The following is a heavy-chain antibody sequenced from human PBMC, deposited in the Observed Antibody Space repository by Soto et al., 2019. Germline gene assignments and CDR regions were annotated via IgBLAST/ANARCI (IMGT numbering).Heavy chain of an antibody. D-gene: IGHD2-8*02. CDR1: GFTFSSCA. V-gene: IGHV3-30*18. CDR3: VKDRSDTWSFDY. Sequence: GGSLRLSYVASGFTFSSCAMHWVLQVPGKGLEWLAVVTPDGSLYPYGDSVKGRFSISRDNSRKTLYLQMNSLRPEDTAVYYCVKDRSDTWSFDYWGQGTLVTVSS. J-gene: IGHJ4*02. CDR2: VTPDGSLY.